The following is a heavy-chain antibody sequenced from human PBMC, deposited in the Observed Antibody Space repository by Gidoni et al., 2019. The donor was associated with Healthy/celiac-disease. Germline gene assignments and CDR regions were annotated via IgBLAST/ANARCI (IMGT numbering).Heavy chain of an antibody. CDR3: ARGGNYYDSSGYSGGY. CDR1: GFTFRISG. J-gene: IGHJ4*02. CDR2: ISSSSSYI. V-gene: IGHV3-21*01. Sequence: EVQLVESGGGLVKPGGSLSLSCAASGFTFRISGMNWVRQAPGTGLEWFSSISSSSSYIYYADSVKGRFTISRDNAKNSLYLQMNSLRAEDTAVYYCARGGNYYDSSGYSGGYWGQGTLVTVSS. D-gene: IGHD3-22*01.